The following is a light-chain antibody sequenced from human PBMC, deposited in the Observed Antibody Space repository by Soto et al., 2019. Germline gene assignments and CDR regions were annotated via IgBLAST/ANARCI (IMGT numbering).Light chain of an antibody. J-gene: IGLJ2*01. CDR2: DTN. CDR1: TGAVATGHY. Sequence: QTVVTQEPSLTVSPGGTVTLTCASSTGAVATGHYPYWFQQKPGQAPRTLIYDTNNRHSWTPGRFSGSLLGGKAALTLSVALPEDEADYHCSLSYSGVRVFGGGTKLTVL. V-gene: IGLV7-46*01. CDR3: SLSYSGVRV.